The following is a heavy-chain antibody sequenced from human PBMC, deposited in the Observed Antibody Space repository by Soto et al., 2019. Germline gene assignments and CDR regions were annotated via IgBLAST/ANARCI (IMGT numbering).Heavy chain of an antibody. V-gene: IGHV3-23*01. J-gene: IGHJ5*02. CDR2: ISGSGFKK. CDR1: GFIFENFG. CDR3: AKNQGVELVPLATVDWFDP. Sequence: GGSLRPSCAASGFIFENFGMSWVRQAPGKGLEWISSISGSGFKKYYADSVKGRFTISRDNSKSTVYLELNNLSAEDTAVYHCAKNQGVELVPLATVDWFDPWGQGSVVTVPQ. D-gene: IGHD1-26*01.